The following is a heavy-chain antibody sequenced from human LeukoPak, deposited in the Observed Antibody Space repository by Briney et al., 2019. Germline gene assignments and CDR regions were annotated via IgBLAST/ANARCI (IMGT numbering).Heavy chain of an antibody. CDR2: VYSDGVT. CDR1: GFTVSSYA. Sequence: GGSLRHSCAASGFTVSSYAMSWVRQAPGKGPEWVSLVYSDGVTRYADSVQGRFTISRDNSKNTLYLQMNNLRVEDTAVYHCVRDRAEGRAWVEFDPWGQGILVTVSS. CDR3: VRDRAEGRAWVEFDP. V-gene: IGHV3-66*02. J-gene: IGHJ5*02.